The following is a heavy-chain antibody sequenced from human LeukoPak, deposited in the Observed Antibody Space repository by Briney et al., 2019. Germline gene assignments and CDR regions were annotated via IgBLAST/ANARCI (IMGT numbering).Heavy chain of an antibody. V-gene: IGHV4-34*01. Sequence: SETLSLTCAVYGGSFSGYYWSWIRQPPGKGLEWIGEINHRGSTNYNPSLKSRVTISVDTSKNQSSLKLSSVTAADTAVYYCARGSGDENDYWGQGTLVTVSS. J-gene: IGHJ4*02. CDR2: INHRGST. CDR3: ARGSGDENDY. CDR1: GGSFSGYY.